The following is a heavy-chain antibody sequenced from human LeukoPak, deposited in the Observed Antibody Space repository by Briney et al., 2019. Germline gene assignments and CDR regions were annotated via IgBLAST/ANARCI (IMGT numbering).Heavy chain of an antibody. CDR1: GFTFSSYA. CDR2: ISGSGGST. D-gene: IGHD3-10*01. J-gene: IGHJ5*02. V-gene: IGHV3-23*01. CDR3: AKDPARYYYGSGSPGWFDP. Sequence: GGSLRLSCAASGFTFSSYAMSWVRQAPGKGLEWVSAISGSGGSTYYADSVKGRFTISRDNSKNTLYLQVNSLRAEDTAVYYCAKDPARYYYGSGSPGWFDPWGQGTLVTVSS.